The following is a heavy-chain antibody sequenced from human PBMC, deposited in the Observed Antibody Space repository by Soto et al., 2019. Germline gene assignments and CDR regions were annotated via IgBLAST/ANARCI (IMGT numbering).Heavy chain of an antibody. J-gene: IGHJ3*02. CDR2: IYYSGST. V-gene: IGHV4-31*01. D-gene: IGHD2-8*01. CDR1: GDSINSGDYY. Sequence: QVQLQESGPGLVKPSQTLSLTCTVSGDSINSGDYYWSWIRQHPGKGLEWIGNIYYSGSTYYNPSLKSHITISLDTSKNQFSLKLSSVTAADTAVYFCARDFGAGGVFDIWGQGTMVTVSS. CDR3: ARDFGAGGVFDI.